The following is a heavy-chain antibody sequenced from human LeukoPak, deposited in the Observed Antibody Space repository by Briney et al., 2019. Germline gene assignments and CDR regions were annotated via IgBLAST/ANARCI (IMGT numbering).Heavy chain of an antibody. Sequence: ASVKVSCKASGYTFTSYYMHWVRPAPGQGLEWMGRINPNSGGTNYAQKFQGRVTMTRDTSISTAYMELSRLRSDDTAVYYCAFEVLSSGWVSWGQGTLVTVSS. CDR2: INPNSGGT. J-gene: IGHJ5*02. CDR3: AFEVLSSGWVS. D-gene: IGHD6-19*01. V-gene: IGHV1-2*06. CDR1: GYTFTSYY.